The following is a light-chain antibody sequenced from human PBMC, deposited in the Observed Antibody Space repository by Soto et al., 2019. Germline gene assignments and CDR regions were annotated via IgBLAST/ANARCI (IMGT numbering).Light chain of an antibody. V-gene: IGKV3-15*01. Sequence: EIVMTQSPDTLSLSPGERVTLYCRASQSVSSNLAWYQQKPGQAPSLVIYGAFTRATGIPARFSGTGAGTEFTLTISSLQSEDFALYYCQQYKDWPLTFGQGTKVDI. CDR3: QQYKDWPLT. CDR2: GAF. CDR1: QSVSSN. J-gene: IGKJ1*01.